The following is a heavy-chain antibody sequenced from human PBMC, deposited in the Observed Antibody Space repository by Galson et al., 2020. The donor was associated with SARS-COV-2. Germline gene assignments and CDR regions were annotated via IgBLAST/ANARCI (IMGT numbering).Heavy chain of an antibody. Sequence: GGSLRLSCAASGFTFDDYAMHWVRQPPGKGLEWVSTITWNSGNIDYTDSVKGRFTISRDNAKKSLYLQMNSLRTEDTAVYYCAKGPNSYSTACYGIDYWGQGSLVSVSP. D-gene: IGHD6-19*01. CDR1: GFTFDDYA. CDR3: AKGPNSYSTACYGIDY. V-gene: IGHV3-9*01. CDR2: ITWNSGNI. J-gene: IGHJ4*02.